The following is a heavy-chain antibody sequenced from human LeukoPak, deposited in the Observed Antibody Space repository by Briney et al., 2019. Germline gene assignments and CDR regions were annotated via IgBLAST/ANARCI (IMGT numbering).Heavy chain of an antibody. Sequence: GESLKISCKGSGYSFTDYWIGWVRQKPGKGLEWVGIIYPVDSDTRYSPSFQGQVTISADKSINTAYLHWNSLKASDTAVYYCARHLGVCSAAGCYSLGYNWFDPWGQGTLVTVSS. CDR1: GYSFTDYW. D-gene: IGHD2-15*01. V-gene: IGHV5-51*01. J-gene: IGHJ5*02. CDR2: IYPVDSDT. CDR3: ARHLGVCSAAGCYSLGYNWFDP.